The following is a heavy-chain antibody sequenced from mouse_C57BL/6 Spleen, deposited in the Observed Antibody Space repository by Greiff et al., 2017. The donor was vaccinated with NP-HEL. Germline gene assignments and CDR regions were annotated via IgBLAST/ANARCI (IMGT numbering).Heavy chain of an antibody. J-gene: IGHJ3*01. CDR1: GYAFSSYW. Sequence: QVQLQQSGAELVKPGASVKISCKASGYAFSSYWMNWVKQRPGKGLEWIGQIYPGAGDTNYNGKFKGKATLTADKSSSTAYMQLSSLTSEDSAVYFCARRVLYQAWFAYWGQGTLVTVSA. V-gene: IGHV1-80*01. D-gene: IGHD2-12*01. CDR3: ARRVLYQAWFAY. CDR2: IYPGAGDT.